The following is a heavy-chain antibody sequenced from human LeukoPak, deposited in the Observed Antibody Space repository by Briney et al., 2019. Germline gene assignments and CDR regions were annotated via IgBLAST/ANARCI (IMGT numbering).Heavy chain of an antibody. D-gene: IGHD3-10*01. CDR1: GYTLTELS. Sequence: ASVKVSYKVSGYTLTELSMHWVRQAPGKGLEWMGGFDPEDGETIYAQKFQGRVTMTEDTSTDTAYMELNRLTSDDTAVYYCARDNYGSGNDYWGQGTLVTVSS. CDR3: ARDNYGSGNDY. J-gene: IGHJ4*02. CDR2: FDPEDGET. V-gene: IGHV1-24*01.